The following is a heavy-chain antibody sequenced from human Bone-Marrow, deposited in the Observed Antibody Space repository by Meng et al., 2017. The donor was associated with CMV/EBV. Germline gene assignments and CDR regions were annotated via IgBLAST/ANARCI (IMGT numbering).Heavy chain of an antibody. CDR2: ISNDGTNK. CDR3: ARVDGATTYTLYAFDI. CDR1: GFIFRSYA. Sequence: GGSLRLSCAASGFIFRSYAMHWVRQAPGKGLEWVAVISNDGTNKYYADSVKGRFTISRDNSKNTLYLQMNSLRAEDTAVYYCARVDGATTYTLYAFDIWGQGTMVTVSS. J-gene: IGHJ3*02. V-gene: IGHV3-30*04. D-gene: IGHD3-16*01.